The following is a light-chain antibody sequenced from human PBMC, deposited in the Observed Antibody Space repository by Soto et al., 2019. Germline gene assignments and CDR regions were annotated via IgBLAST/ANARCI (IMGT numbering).Light chain of an antibody. Sequence: EIVMTQSPATLSVSPGERATLSCRASQSVSSNLAWYQQKPGQAPRLLIYGASTRATGIPARFSGSGSGTEFTLTISSLQSEDFAVYYRQQYNNWPPRTFGQGTKLEIK. J-gene: IGKJ2*01. CDR3: QQYNNWPPRT. CDR1: QSVSSN. CDR2: GAS. V-gene: IGKV3-15*01.